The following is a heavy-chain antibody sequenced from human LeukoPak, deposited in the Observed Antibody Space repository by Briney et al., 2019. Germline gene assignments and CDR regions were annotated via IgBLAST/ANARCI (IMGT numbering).Heavy chain of an antibody. D-gene: IGHD2-15*01. CDR1: GFTFNDYA. CDR3: AKGQNVVVVATPLDS. CDR2: ISYDGYDK. V-gene: IGHV3-30-3*01. Sequence: GGSLRLSCAASGFTFNDYAMYWVRQAPGKGLEWVTLISYDGYDKSYADSVRGRFTISRDNSRNTLYLQMDSLRSEDTAVYYCAKGQNVVVVATPLDSWGQGTPVTVSP. J-gene: IGHJ4*02.